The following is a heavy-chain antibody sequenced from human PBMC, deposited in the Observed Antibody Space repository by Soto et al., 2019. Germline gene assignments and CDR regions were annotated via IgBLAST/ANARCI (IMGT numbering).Heavy chain of an antibody. D-gene: IGHD6-6*01. CDR1: RYTFTSYG. V-gene: IGHV1-18*01. J-gene: IGHJ5*02. CDR3: ERVVDSSSSGWFDP. CDR2: ITAYNGNT. Sequence: ASVKGSCKASRYTFTSYGISWGRQSPGQGLEWLGWITAYNGNTNYAQKLQGRVTMTTDTSTSTAYMELRSLRSDDTAVYYCERVVDSSSSGWFDPWGQGTLVTVSS.